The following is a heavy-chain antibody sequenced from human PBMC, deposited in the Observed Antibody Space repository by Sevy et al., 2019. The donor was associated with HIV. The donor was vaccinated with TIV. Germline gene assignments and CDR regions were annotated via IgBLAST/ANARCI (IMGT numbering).Heavy chain of an antibody. CDR1: GFTFSDYY. D-gene: IGHD6-13*01. CDR2: TRNKADGYTT. V-gene: IGHV3-72*01. CDR3: ATHAGIAAAGRVFDY. J-gene: IGHJ4*02. Sequence: GGSLRLSCVSSGFTFSDYYMEWVRQAPGKGLEWVGRTRNKADGYTTEYAASVKGRFTISRDESKNSLYVQMNSLKTEDTAVYYCATHAGIAAAGRVFDYWGQGTLVTVSS.